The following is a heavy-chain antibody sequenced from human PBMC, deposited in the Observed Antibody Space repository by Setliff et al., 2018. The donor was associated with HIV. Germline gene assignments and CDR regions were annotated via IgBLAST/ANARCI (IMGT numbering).Heavy chain of an antibody. Sequence: ASVMVSCKASGYTFTGYYMHWVRQAPGQGLEWMGRINPNSGGTKYAQKFQGRVTMTRDTSISTAYMELSRLRSDDTAVYYCARGTRVGANDAFDIWGQGTMVTVS. CDR2: INPNSGGT. CDR1: GYTFTGYY. D-gene: IGHD1-26*01. V-gene: IGHV1-2*06. J-gene: IGHJ3*02. CDR3: ARGTRVGANDAFDI.